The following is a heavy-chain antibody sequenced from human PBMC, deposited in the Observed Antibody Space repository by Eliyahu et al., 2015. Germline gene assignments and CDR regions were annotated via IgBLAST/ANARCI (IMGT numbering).Heavy chain of an antibody. J-gene: IGHJ4*02. CDR2: ISSSSSYI. CDR1: GFTFSRYS. CDR3: ARDMWELGFDY. V-gene: IGHV3-21*01. D-gene: IGHD1-26*01. Sequence: EVQLVESGGGLVKPGGSLRLSCAAXGFTFSRYSLNWVRQAPGKGLEWVSSISSSSSYIYYADSVKGRFTISRDNAKNSLYLQMNSLRAEDTAVYYCARDMWELGFDYWGQGTLVTVSS.